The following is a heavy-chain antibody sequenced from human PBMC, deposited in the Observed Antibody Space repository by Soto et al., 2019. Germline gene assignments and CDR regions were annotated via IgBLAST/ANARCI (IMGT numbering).Heavy chain of an antibody. CDR1: GLTFSSYG. D-gene: IGHD3-22*01. J-gene: IGHJ4*02. CDR3: AKDMRGYPRGGPDY. CDR2: ISYDGSNK. V-gene: IGHV3-30*18. Sequence: PGGSLRLSCAASGLTFSSYGMHWVRRAPGKGLEWVAVISYDGSNKYYADSVKGRFTISRDNSKNTLYLQMNSLRAEDTAVYYCAKDMRGYPRGGPDYWGQGTLVTVSS.